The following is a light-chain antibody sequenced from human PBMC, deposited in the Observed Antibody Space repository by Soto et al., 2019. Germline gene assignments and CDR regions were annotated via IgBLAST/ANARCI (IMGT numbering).Light chain of an antibody. CDR2: GAS. Sequence: EIVMTQSPATLSVSPGERATLSCRASQSISSDFAWYQQQPGQAPRLLIYGASTRVLGIPARFSGSGSGTEFTLTISSLQSEDFAVYYCQQYNTWPRTFGHGTKVEIK. CDR3: QQYNTWPRT. J-gene: IGKJ1*01. CDR1: QSISSD. V-gene: IGKV3-15*01.